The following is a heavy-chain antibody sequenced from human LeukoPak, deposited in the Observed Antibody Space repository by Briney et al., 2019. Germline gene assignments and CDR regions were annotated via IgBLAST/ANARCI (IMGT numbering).Heavy chain of an antibody. CDR2: IGTAGDT. CDR3: ARDRDWGEKNYFDY. D-gene: IGHD3-16*01. CDR1: GFTFSSYD. V-gene: IGHV3-13*01. Sequence: GGSLRLSCSASGFTFSSYDMHWVRQATGKGLEWVSAIGTAGDTYYPGSVKGRFTISRENAKNSLYLQMNSLRAGDTAVYYCARDRDWGEKNYFDYWGQGTLVTVSS. J-gene: IGHJ4*02.